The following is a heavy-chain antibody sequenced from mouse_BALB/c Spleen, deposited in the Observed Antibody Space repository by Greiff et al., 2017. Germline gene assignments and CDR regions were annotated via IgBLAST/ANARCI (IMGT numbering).Heavy chain of an antibody. V-gene: IGHV2-9*02. D-gene: IGHD2-14*01. J-gene: IGHJ4*01. Sequence: VQLQQSGPGLVAPSQSLSITCTVSGFSLTSYGVHWVRQPPGKGLEWLGVIWAGGSTNYNSALMSRLSISKDNSKSQVFLKMNSLQTDDTAMYYCARGGRYDVGYAMDYWGQGTSVTVSS. CDR2: IWAGGST. CDR3: ARGGRYDVGYAMDY. CDR1: GFSLTSYG.